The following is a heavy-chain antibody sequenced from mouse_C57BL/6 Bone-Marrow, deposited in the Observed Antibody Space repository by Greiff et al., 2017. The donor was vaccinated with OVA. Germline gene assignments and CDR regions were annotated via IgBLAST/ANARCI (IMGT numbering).Heavy chain of an antibody. CDR2: IYPRSGNT. CDR3: ARSQGSSYPPFDY. V-gene: IGHV1-81*01. Sequence: QVQLKESGAELARPGASVKLSCKASGYTFTSYGISWVKQRTGQGLEWIGEIYPRSGNTYYNEKFKGKATLTADKSSSTAYMELRSLTSEDSAVYFCARSQGSSYPPFDYWGQGTTLTVSS. J-gene: IGHJ2*01. D-gene: IGHD1-1*01. CDR1: GYTFTSYG.